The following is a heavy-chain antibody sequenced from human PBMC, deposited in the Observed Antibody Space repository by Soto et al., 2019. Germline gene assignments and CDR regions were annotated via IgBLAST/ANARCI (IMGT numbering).Heavy chain of an antibody. CDR3: ARAPAGDCKNGMDV. V-gene: IGHV2-70*01. J-gene: IGHJ6*02. D-gene: IGHD2-21*02. Sequence: SGPTLVNPTQTLTLTCTFSGFSLSTRGMCLSWIRQPPGKALEWLALIDWDDDKYHSTSLKTRLTISKDTPKNQVVLTMTNMDPVDTATYYCARAPAGDCKNGMDVWGQGTTVTVSS. CDR2: IDWDDDK. CDR1: GFSLSTRGMC.